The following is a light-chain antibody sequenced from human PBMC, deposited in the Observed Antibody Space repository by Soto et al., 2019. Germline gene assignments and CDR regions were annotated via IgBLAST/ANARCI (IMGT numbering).Light chain of an antibody. V-gene: IGLV2-14*01. CDR2: EVS. CDR3: SSYTTISTLEV. CDR1: SSDVGGYNY. Sequence: QSALTQPASVSGSPGQSITISCTGTSSDVGGYNYVSWYQQHPGKAPKLMIYEVSNRPSGVSNRFSGSKSGNTASLTISGLQAEDEADYYCSSYTTISTLEVFGGGTKL. J-gene: IGLJ3*02.